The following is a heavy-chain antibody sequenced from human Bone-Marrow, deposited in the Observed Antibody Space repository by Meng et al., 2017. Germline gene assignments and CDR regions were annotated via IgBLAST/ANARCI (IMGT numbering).Heavy chain of an antibody. V-gene: IGHV4-39*07. CDR2: IYYSGST. CDR3: ARDPPQHVYDYVWGSQELVNGMNV. Sequence: SETLSLTCTVSGASISSSSYHWGWIRQPPGKGLEWIGSIYYSGSTYYNPSLKSRVTISVDTSKNQFSLKLSSVTAADTAVYYGARDPPQHVYDYVWGSQELVNGMNVWGKGTAATVPS. CDR1: GASISSSSYH. J-gene: IGHJ6*04. D-gene: IGHD3-16*01.